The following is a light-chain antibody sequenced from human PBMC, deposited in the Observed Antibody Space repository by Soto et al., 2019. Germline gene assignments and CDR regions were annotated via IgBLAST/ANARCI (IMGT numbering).Light chain of an antibody. CDR3: QQYRDLPQT. V-gene: IGKV3-20*01. Sequence: EIVLTQSPGTLSLSPGERATLSCRASQSVRSNYLAWYQQKPGQAPRLLIYKSSTRATGIPDRFSGSGSGTDFTLTISRLETEDFALYYCQQYRDLPQTFGQGTQVEIK. CDR1: QSVRSNY. J-gene: IGKJ1*01. CDR2: KSS.